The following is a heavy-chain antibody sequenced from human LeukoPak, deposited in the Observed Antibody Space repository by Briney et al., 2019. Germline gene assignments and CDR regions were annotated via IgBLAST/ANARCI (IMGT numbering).Heavy chain of an antibody. CDR1: GFTFSSYS. J-gene: IGHJ3*02. CDR3: ARQPAGYSYGAGAFDI. V-gene: IGHV3-21*04. CDR2: ISSSSSYI. D-gene: IGHD5-18*01. Sequence: GGSLRLSCAASGFTFSSYSMNWVRQAPGKGLEWVSSISSSSSYIYYADSVKGRFTISRDNAKNSLYPQMNSLRAEDTAVYYCARQPAGYSYGAGAFDIWGQGTMVTVSS.